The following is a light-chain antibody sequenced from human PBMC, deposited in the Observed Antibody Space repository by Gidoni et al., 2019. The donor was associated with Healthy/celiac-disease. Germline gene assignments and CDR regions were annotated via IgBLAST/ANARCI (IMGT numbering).Light chain of an antibody. J-gene: IGKJ5*01. CDR1: QSVSSSY. CDR2: GAS. CDR3: QQFRGIT. Sequence: IVLTQSPGTLSLSPGERATLSCRASQSVSSSYLAWYQQKPGQAPRLLIYGASSRATGIPDRFSGSGSGTDVTLTISRLEPEDFAVYYCQQFRGITFGQGTRLEIK. V-gene: IGKV3-20*01.